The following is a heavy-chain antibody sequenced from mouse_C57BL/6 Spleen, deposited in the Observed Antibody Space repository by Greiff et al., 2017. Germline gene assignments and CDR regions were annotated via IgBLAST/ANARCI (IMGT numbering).Heavy chain of an antibody. Sequence: EVQRVESGPGLVKPSQSLSLTCSVTGYSITSGYYWNWIRQFPGNKLEWMGYISYDGSNNYNPSLKNRISITRDTSKNQFFLKLNSVTTEDTATYYCARAGSSSFYWYFDVWGTGTTVTVSS. V-gene: IGHV3-6*01. J-gene: IGHJ1*03. CDR3: ARAGSSSFYWYFDV. CDR1: GYSITSGYY. D-gene: IGHD1-1*01. CDR2: ISYDGSN.